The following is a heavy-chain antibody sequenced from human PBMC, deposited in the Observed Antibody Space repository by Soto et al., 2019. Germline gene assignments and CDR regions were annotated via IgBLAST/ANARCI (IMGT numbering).Heavy chain of an antibody. CDR2: ISYDGNNK. D-gene: IGHD4-17*01. J-gene: IGHJ4*02. CDR3: AKDHLETTVTTPSY. Sequence: ESGGGVVQPGRSLRLSCAASGFTFRSYGMHWVRQAPGKGLEWVAVISYDGNNKYYADSVKGRFTISRDNFKNTLYLQMDSLRAEDTAMYYCAKDHLETTVTTPSYWGQGTLVTVSS. CDR1: GFTFRSYG. V-gene: IGHV3-30*18.